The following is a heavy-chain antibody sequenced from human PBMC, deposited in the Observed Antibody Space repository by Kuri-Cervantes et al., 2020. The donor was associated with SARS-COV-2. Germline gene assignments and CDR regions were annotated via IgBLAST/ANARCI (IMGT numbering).Heavy chain of an antibody. V-gene: IGHV1-2*02. CDR2: INPNSGGT. J-gene: IGHJ6*03. D-gene: IGHD3-22*01. CDR3: ALGYWGSGYPRHYYHMDV. CDR1: GYTFTGYY. Sequence: ASVKVSCKASGYTFTGYYMHWVRQAPGQGLEWMGWINPNSGGTNYAQKLQGRVTMTRDTSISTAYMELSRLRSEDTAVYYCALGYWGSGYPRHYYHMDVWGKGTTVTVSS.